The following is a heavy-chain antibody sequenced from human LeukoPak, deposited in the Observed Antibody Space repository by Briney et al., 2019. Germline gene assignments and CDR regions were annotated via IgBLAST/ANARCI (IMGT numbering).Heavy chain of an antibody. V-gene: IGHV4-4*07. CDR1: GGSISSYY. CDR2: IYTSGST. CDR3: AREALSDGYSSSWYVLY. Sequence: SETLPLTCTVAGGSISSYYWSWIRPPAGKGLEWIGRIYTSGSTNYNPSLKSRVTTSVDTSKNQFSLKLSSVTAADTAVYYCAREALSDGYSSSWYVLYWGQGTLVTVSS. J-gene: IGHJ4*02. D-gene: IGHD6-13*01.